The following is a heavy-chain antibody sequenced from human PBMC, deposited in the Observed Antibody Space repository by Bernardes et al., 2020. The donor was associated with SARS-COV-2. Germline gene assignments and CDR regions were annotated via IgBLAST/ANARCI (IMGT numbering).Heavy chain of an antibody. Sequence: SEPLSLTCSVSGGSMSGFSWTWIRQPPGNGLEWMDYVSQFGTAKYNRSLKGRVTISLDTSRTQLSLRLTSVTAADTAVYHCARLYEVAMEGYHYYYMDVWGRGTTVTVSS. J-gene: IGHJ6*03. CDR2: VSQFGTA. D-gene: IGHD5-12*01. CDR1: GGSMSGFS. V-gene: IGHV4-59*12. CDR3: ARLYEVAMEGYHYYYMDV.